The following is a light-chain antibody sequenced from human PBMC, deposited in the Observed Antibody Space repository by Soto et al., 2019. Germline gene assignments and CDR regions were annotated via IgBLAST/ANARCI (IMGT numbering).Light chain of an antibody. J-gene: IGKJ4*01. Sequence: DIQMTQSPSTLSASVGERVTITCRASHSIDDCLAWYQQKPGKAPKLLIYKASTLESGVPARFSGRTSGTEFTLTITSLQADDFATYYCQQHCDCPFTFGGGTKVDIK. V-gene: IGKV1-5*03. CDR1: HSIDDC. CDR3: QQHCDCPFT. CDR2: KAS.